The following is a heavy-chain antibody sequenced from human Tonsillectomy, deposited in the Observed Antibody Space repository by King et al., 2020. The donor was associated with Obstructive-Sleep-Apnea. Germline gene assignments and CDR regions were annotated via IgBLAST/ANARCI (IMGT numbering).Heavy chain of an antibody. V-gene: IGHV3-15*01. Sequence: VQLVESGGGLVKPGGSLRLSCVASGLKFSNAYMSWVRQAPGKGLEWVGRIKSQRDGGTTDYGAPVKGRFSISRDDPKNTVYLQMNSLKIEASGVYYCRDGSGIWYGVDVWGQGTAVTVSS. D-gene: IGHD3-10*01. CDR2: IKSQRDGGTT. J-gene: IGHJ6*02. CDR3: RDGSGIWYGVDV. CDR1: GLKFSNAY.